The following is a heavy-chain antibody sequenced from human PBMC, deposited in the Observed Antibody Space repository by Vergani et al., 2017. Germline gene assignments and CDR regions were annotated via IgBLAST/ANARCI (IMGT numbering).Heavy chain of an antibody. CDR2: IYTSGST. D-gene: IGHD3-9*01. V-gene: IGHV4-4*07. Sequence: QVQLQESGPGLVKPSETLSLTCTVSGGSISSYYWSWIRQPAGKGLEWIGRIYTSGSTNYNPSLKSRVTMSVDTSKNQFSLKLSSVTAADTAVYYCARVSRKRLRDVDWFPHRQACDIWGQGTMVTVSS. CDR3: ARVSRKRLRDVDWFPHRQACDI. J-gene: IGHJ3*02. CDR1: GGSISSYY.